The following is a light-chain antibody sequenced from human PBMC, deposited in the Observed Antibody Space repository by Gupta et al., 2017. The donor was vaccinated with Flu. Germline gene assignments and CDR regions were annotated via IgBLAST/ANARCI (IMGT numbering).Light chain of an antibody. CDR1: SDNVGNQG. CDR2: RTN. Sequence: QAGLTQPPSVYKGLRQTATLTCTGNSDNVGNQGAAWLQQHQGHPPKVLSYRTNNRPSGISERFSASRSGNTASLTITGLQPEDEGDYYCSAWDRSLNAVVFGGGTKVTVL. CDR3: SAWDRSLNAVV. V-gene: IGLV10-54*04. J-gene: IGLJ2*01.